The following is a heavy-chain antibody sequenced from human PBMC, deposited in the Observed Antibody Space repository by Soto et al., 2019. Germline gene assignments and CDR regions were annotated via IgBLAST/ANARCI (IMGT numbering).Heavy chain of an antibody. CDR2: ISGSGGST. Sequence: PGGSLRLSCAASGFTFSSYGMSWVRQAPGKGLEWVSAISGSGGSTYYADSVKGRFTISRDNSKNTLYLQMNSLRAEDTAVYYCARSGYSYGPFDYWGQGTLVTVSS. J-gene: IGHJ4*02. V-gene: IGHV3-23*01. CDR3: ARSGYSYGPFDY. CDR1: GFTFSSYG. D-gene: IGHD5-18*01.